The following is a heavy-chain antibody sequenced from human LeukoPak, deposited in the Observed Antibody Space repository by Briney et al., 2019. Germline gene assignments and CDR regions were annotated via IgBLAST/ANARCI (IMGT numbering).Heavy chain of an antibody. CDR3: ARDLEGKVAGDY. J-gene: IGHJ4*02. Sequence: GGSLRLSCAASGFTFSYYAMHWVRQAPGKGLEWVAVISYDGSNKYYADSVKGRFTISRDNSKNTLYLQMNSLRAEDTAVYYCARDLEGKVAGDYWGQGTQVTVSS. CDR1: GFTFSYYA. D-gene: IGHD6-13*01. V-gene: IGHV3-30-3*01. CDR2: ISYDGSNK.